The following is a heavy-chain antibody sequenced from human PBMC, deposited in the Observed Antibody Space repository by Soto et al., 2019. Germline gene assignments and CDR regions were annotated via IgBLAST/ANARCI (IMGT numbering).Heavy chain of an antibody. D-gene: IGHD6-19*01. J-gene: IGHJ6*02. CDR1: GFTFSDHY. CDR2: SRNKANSYST. V-gene: IGHV3-72*01. Sequence: GSLRLSCAASGFTFSDHYMDWVRQAPGKGLEWVGRSRNKANSYSTEYTASVKGRFSISRDDSKNSLHLQMNSLETEDTAMYYCVRVGGSSGWQHEIEVWGQGTTVTVSS. CDR3: VRVGGSSGWQHEIEV.